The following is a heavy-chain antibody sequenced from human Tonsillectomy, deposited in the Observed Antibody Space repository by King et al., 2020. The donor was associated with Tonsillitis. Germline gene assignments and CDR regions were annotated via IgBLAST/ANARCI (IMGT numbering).Heavy chain of an antibody. CDR2: ISHRSTHT. CDR1: GFTFSDYF. Sequence: VQLVESGGGLVKPGGPLRLSCAASGFTFSDYFMSWIRQAPGKGREWVSYISHRSTHTNYADSVKGRFTISRDDAKNSLSLQMTNLRAEDTAVYYCASVRAVGQYMSNPYWGQGTLVTVSS. J-gene: IGHJ4*02. CDR3: ASVRAVGQYMSNPY. V-gene: IGHV3-11*06. D-gene: IGHD3-10*01.